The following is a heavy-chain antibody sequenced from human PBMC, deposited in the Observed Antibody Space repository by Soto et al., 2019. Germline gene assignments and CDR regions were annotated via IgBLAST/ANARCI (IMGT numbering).Heavy chain of an antibody. Sequence: QVQLVESGGGVVQPGRSLRLSCAASGFTFSSYAMQWVRQAPGKGLGWVAVISYDGSNKYYADSVKGRFTISRDNSKNTLYLQMNSLRAEDTAVYYCARLSSGIDYWGQGTLVTVSS. V-gene: IGHV3-30-3*01. CDR2: ISYDGSNK. J-gene: IGHJ4*02. D-gene: IGHD6-19*01. CDR3: ARLSSGIDY. CDR1: GFTFSSYA.